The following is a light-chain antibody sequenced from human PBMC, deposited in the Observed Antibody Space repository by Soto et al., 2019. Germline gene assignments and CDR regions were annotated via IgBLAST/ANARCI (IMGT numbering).Light chain of an antibody. CDR1: QSVSSY. CDR2: DAS. Sequence: EIVLTQSPGTLSLSPGERATLSCRASQSVSSYLAWYQQNPGQAPRLLIYDASTRATGISARFSGSGSGTDFTLTISSLEPEDFAMYYCQQRSNWPVTFGQGTKV. J-gene: IGKJ1*01. V-gene: IGKV3-11*01. CDR3: QQRSNWPVT.